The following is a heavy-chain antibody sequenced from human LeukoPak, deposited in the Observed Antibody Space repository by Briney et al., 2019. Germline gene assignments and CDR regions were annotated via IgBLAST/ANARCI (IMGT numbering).Heavy chain of an antibody. CDR1: GYTFTSYY. V-gene: IGHV1-46*01. Sequence: ASVKVSCKACGYTFTSYYMHWVRQAPGQGLEWMGIINPSGGSTSYAQKFQGRATMTRDMSTSTVYMELSSLRSEDTAVYYCARDTQRNYDILTGYYDVAFDIWGQGTMVTVSS. CDR3: ARDTQRNYDILTGYYDVAFDI. D-gene: IGHD3-9*01. CDR2: INPSGGST. J-gene: IGHJ3*02.